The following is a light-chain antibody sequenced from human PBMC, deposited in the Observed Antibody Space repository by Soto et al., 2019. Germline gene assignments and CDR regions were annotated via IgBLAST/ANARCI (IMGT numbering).Light chain of an antibody. CDR3: QQYGNSPLT. CDR1: QSVSSN. J-gene: IGKJ4*01. V-gene: IGKV3-20*01. Sequence: ETVMTQSPDTLSVSPGERATLSCRTSQSVSSNLAWYQQRPGQAPRLLIYGASTRATGVPDRFSGSGSGTDFTLTISRLEPEDFALYYCQQYGNSPLTFGGGTKVEIK. CDR2: GAS.